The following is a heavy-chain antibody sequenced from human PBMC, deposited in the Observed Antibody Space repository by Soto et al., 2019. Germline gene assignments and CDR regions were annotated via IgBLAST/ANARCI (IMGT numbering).Heavy chain of an antibody. V-gene: IGHV1-46*03. D-gene: IGHD2-15*01. CDR2: INPRDGGT. Sequence: QVQLVQSGAEVKKPGASVKVPCKASGNTFTTYYVHWVRQAPGQGLEWMGVINPRDGGTSYAQKSQGRVTMTRDTSTSTVYMELSSLRSEDTAMYYCARRGYCSGGSCPLGFDYWGQGTLVTVSS. CDR1: GNTFTTYY. J-gene: IGHJ4*02. CDR3: ARRGYCSGGSCPLGFDY.